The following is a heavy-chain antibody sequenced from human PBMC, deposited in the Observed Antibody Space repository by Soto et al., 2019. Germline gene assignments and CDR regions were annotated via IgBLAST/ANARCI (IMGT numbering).Heavy chain of an antibody. CDR3: ARDLRGDYVYYYGMDV. D-gene: IGHD4-17*01. V-gene: IGHV3-33*01. J-gene: IGHJ6*02. CDR2: IWYDGSNK. CDR1: GFTFSSYG. Sequence: PGGSLRLSCAASGFTFSSYGMHWVRQAPGKGLEWVAVIWYDGSNKYYADSVKGRSTISRDNSKNTLYLQMNSLRAEDTAVYYCARDLRGDYVYYYGMDVWGQGTTVTVSS.